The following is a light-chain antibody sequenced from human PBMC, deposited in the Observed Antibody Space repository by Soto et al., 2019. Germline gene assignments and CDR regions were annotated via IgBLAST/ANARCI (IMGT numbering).Light chain of an antibody. CDR1: QSISSY. V-gene: IGKV1-39*01. J-gene: IGKJ1*01. Sequence: DIQMTQSPSSLSASVGDRVTITCRASQSISSYLTWYQQKPGKAPKLLIYAASSLQSGVLSRFSGSGSGTDFTLTISSLQPEDFATYYCQQSYSTPWTFGQGTKVEIK. CDR2: AAS. CDR3: QQSYSTPWT.